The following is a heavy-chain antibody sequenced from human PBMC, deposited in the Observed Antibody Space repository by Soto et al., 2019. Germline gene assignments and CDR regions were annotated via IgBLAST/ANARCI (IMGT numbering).Heavy chain of an antibody. CDR3: ARHMIRGVLTTNFDY. CDR1: GYSFTSYW. Sequence: PVESLKISCKTSGYSFTSYWIGWVRQMPGKGLEWMGIIYPGDSDTRYSPSFKGQVTISADRSISTAYLQWGSLKASDTAMYYCARHMIRGVLTTNFDYWGQGTLVTVSS. V-gene: IGHV5-51*01. CDR2: IYPGDSDT. J-gene: IGHJ4*02. D-gene: IGHD3-10*01.